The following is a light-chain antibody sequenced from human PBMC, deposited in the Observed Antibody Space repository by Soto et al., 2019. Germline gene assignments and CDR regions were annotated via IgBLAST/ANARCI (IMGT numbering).Light chain of an antibody. V-gene: IGKV3-20*01. Sequence: EIVLTQSPGTLSLSPGERATLSCRASQSVSSSYLGWYQQKPGQAPRLLIFGASSRATDIPDRFSGSGSESDFTLTITTLEPEDFAVYYCQQYSNSAWTFGQGTRVEIK. CDR3: QQYSNSAWT. CDR2: GAS. J-gene: IGKJ1*01. CDR1: QSVSSSY.